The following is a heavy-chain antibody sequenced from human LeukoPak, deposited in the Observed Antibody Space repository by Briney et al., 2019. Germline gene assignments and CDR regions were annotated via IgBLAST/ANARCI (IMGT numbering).Heavy chain of an antibody. V-gene: IGHV3-7*01. D-gene: IGHD6-19*01. CDR3: SSQPAVLDLDC. CDR1: GFAFSSYW. J-gene: IGHJ4*02. Sequence: GGSLRLSCAASGFAFSSYWMTWLRQAQGKGLEWVANIKPDGSGKTYVESVKGRFTISRDNAKNSLYLQMRGLRVEDTAVYYCSSQPAVLDLDCWGQGTLVTVSS. CDR2: IKPDGSGK.